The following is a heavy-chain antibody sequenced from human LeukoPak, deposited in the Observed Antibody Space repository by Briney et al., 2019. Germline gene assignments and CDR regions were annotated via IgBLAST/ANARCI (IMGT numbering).Heavy chain of an antibody. D-gene: IGHD2-8*01. CDR2: ISGSGGST. CDR3: AKLCTNGVCYNAFDI. V-gene: IGHV3-23*01. CDR1: GFTFSSYA. Sequence: GGSLRLSCAASGFTFSSYAMSWVRQAPGKGLEWVSAISGSGGSTYYADPAKGRFTISRDNSKTTLYLQMNSLRAEDTAVYYCAKLCTNGVCYNAFDICGQGTMVTVSS. J-gene: IGHJ3*02.